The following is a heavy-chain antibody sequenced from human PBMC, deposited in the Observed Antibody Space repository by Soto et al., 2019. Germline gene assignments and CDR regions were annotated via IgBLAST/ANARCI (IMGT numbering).Heavy chain of an antibody. Sequence: QLQESGPGLVKPSETLSLTCTVSGVFISSGSYFWGWIRQPPGKGLEWIGSAHSSGGTYYNPSLNSRLTISGDKSKKNVSLRLNSVPAADTAVYYGAKLKVGATRDTDVASWGQGKLVTVSS. V-gene: IGHV4-39*02. CDR3: AKLKVGATRDTDVAS. CDR1: GVFISSGSYF. CDR2: AHSSGGT. J-gene: IGHJ4*02. D-gene: IGHD1-26*01.